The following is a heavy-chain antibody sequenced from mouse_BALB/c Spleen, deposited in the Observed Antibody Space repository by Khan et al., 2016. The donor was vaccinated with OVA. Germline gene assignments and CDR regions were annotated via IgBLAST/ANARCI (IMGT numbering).Heavy chain of an antibody. Sequence: EVQLLEPGGGLVQPGGSRKLSCAAPGFTFSRFGMHWVRQAPEKGLEWVAYISSGRSTIYYADTVKGRFTISSDNPKNTLFLQMTSLRSEDTAMYYCARDSNFDYWGQGTTLTVSS. CDR1: GFTFSRFG. CDR2: ISSGRSTI. J-gene: IGHJ2*01. V-gene: IGHV5-17*02. CDR3: ARDSNFDY.